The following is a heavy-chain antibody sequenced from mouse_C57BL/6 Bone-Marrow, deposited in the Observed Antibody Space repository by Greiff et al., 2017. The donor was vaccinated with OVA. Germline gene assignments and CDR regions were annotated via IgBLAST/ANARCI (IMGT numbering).Heavy chain of an antibody. D-gene: IGHD1-1*01. J-gene: IGHJ2*01. V-gene: IGHV1-81*01. CDR3: AREGLLRSFDY. CDR2: IYPRSGNT. CDR1: GYTFTSYG. Sequence: QVQLKESGAELARPGASVKLSCKASGYTFTSYGISWVKQRTGQGLEWIGEIYPRSGNTYYNEKFKGKATLTADKSSSTAYMELRSLTSEDSAVYFCAREGLLRSFDYWGQGTTLTVSS.